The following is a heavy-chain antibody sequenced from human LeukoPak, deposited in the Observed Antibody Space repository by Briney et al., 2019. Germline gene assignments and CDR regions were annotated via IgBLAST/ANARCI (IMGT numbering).Heavy chain of an antibody. J-gene: IGHJ4*02. CDR3: ARDSSYGPFDY. D-gene: IGHD5-18*01. V-gene: IGHV1-3*01. CDR1: GYIFSKYL. Sequence: ASVKVSCKASGYIFSKYLIYWLRQAPGQRPEWMGWINVGNGYTKYSQNFQGRVTFTWDTPASTAYMELTSLRSDDTALYYCARDSSYGPFDYWGQGTLLTVSS. CDR2: INVGNGYT.